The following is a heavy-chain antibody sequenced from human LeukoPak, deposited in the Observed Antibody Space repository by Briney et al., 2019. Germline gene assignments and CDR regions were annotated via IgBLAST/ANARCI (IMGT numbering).Heavy chain of an antibody. CDR1: GFTFSDYC. J-gene: IGHJ4*02. Sequence: TLRPSCAASGFTFSDYCMTWIRQAPGKGLEWVSYISSSGSTKYYAASAKGRFTISRDNAKNSLYLQMNSLRAEDTAVYYCARVVAPYYFDYWRQGTLVTVSS. D-gene: IGHD5-12*01. V-gene: IGHV3-11*01. CDR3: ARVVAPYYFDY. CDR2: ISSSGSTK.